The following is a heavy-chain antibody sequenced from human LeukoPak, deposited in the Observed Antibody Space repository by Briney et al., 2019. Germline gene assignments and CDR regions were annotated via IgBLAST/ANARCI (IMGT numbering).Heavy chain of an antibody. CDR3: VAYCSGDCYSAGG. J-gene: IGHJ4*02. Sequence: GGSLRLSCAASGFTFSSYAMHWVRQVPGKGLEYVSAISSNGGSTYYANSVKGRFTISRDNSKNTLYLQMGSLRAEDMAVYYCVAYCSGDCYSAGGWGQGTLVTVSS. CDR2: ISSNGGST. D-gene: IGHD2-21*02. CDR1: GFTFSSYA. V-gene: IGHV3-64*01.